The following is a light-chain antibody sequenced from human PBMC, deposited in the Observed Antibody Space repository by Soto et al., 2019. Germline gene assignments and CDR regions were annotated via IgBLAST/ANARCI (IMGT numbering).Light chain of an antibody. J-gene: IGKJ4*01. Sequence: ELVLSPSPGTLSLSPGERATLSCRASQSVSSYLAWYQQKPGQAPRLLILGASSRATGIPDRFSGSGSGTDFTLTISRLEPEDFAMYDCQQYGSSRLTFGGGTKVDIK. CDR2: GAS. CDR3: QQYGSSRLT. CDR1: QSVSSY. V-gene: IGKV3-20*01.